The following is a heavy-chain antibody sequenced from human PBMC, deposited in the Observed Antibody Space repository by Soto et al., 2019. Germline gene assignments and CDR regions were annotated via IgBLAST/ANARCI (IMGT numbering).Heavy chain of an antibody. CDR2: IYYSGSA. D-gene: IGHD3-10*01. J-gene: IGHJ5*02. V-gene: IGHV4-39*07. Sequence: SETLSLTCTVSGGSISSTDYYWGWIRQTPGKGLEWIGNIYYSGSASYNPSLKSRVTISVDTSKNQFSLKLSSVTAADTAVYYCARVGITMVRGVIIKAPYWFDPWGQGTLVT. CDR3: ARVGITMVRGVIIKAPYWFDP. CDR1: GGSISSTDYY.